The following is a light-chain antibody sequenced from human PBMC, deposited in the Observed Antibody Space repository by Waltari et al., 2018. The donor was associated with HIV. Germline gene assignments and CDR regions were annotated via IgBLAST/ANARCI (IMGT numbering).Light chain of an antibody. CDR2: QHN. CDR3: QAWDGSTAI. CDR1: NWGDKY. Sequence: SYELTQPLSVSVPPGQTAILTCSRDNWGDKYISWYQQKPGQSPLLVIYQHNKRPSGIPERFSGSNSGNTATLTISGTQAMDEADYYCQAWDGSTAIFGGRTKLTVL. J-gene: IGLJ2*01. V-gene: IGLV3-1*01.